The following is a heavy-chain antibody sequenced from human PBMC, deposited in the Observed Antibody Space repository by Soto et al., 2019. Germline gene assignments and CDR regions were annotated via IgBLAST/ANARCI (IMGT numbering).Heavy chain of an antibody. CDR3: VQQHYDRSGSPVGSFDA. CDR2: IYYSGTS. V-gene: IGHV4-39*01. D-gene: IGHD1-26*01. Sequence: SETLSLTCTVSGGSINDDTYYWGWIRQPPGKGLEWIGSIYYSGTSSYNPSLKSRVTMSVDTSKKQLSLRLRSVTAADTAVYYCVQQHYDRSGSPVGSFDAWAQGNLVTVSS. CDR1: GGSINDDTYY. J-gene: IGHJ4*02.